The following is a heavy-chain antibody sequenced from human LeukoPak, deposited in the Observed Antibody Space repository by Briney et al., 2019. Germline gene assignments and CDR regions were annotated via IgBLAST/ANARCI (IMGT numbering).Heavy chain of an antibody. J-gene: IGHJ4*02. Sequence: GGSMRLSCAGSGFMFSSFSMSWVRHVPGKGLEWVSTIGAGGTTYYADSVKGRFTISRDNSKNTLFLQMNRLRAEDTAIYYCAKRPAVVRGVIPYVDYWGQGTLVTVSS. CDR2: IGAGGTT. D-gene: IGHD3-10*02. CDR1: GFMFSSFS. CDR3: AKRPAVVRGVIPYVDY. V-gene: IGHV3-23*01.